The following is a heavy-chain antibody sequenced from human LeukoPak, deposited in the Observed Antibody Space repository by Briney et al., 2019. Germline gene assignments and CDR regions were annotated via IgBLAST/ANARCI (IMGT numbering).Heavy chain of an antibody. CDR3: ARAPPTYFWSGYGYYYMDV. Sequence: SQTLSLTCTVSGGSISSGDYYWSWIRQPPGKGLEWIGYIYYSGSTYYNPSLKGRVTISVDTSKNQFSLKLSSVTAADTAVYYCARAPPTYFWSGYGYYYMDVWGKGTTVTVSS. D-gene: IGHD3-3*01. J-gene: IGHJ6*03. CDR1: GGSISSGDYY. V-gene: IGHV4-30-4*08. CDR2: IYYSGST.